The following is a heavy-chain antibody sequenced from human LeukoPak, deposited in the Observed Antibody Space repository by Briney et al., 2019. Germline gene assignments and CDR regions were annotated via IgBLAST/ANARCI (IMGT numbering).Heavy chain of an antibody. CDR3: AREAASTPSQSFFYH. Sequence: ASVKVSCKASGYTLIDRYLHWVRQAPGQGLEWMGWINPASGFTNYAQRFQGRVTMTRDTSINTAYMEVSSLRSDDTAVYYCAREAASTPSQSFFYHWGQGTLVTVSS. J-gene: IGHJ4*02. CDR1: GYTLIDRY. CDR2: INPASGFT. V-gene: IGHV1-2*02.